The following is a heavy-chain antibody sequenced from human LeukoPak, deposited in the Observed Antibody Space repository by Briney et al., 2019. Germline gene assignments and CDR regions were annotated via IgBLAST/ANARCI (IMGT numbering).Heavy chain of an antibody. V-gene: IGHV4-59*01. CDR3: ATGFQGDYYYYYMDV. Sequence: SETLSLTCTVSGGSISSYYWSWIRQPPGKGLEWIGYIYYSGSTNYNPSLKSRVTISVDTSKNQFSLRLRSVTAADTAVYYCATGFQGDYYYYYMDVWGKGTTVTISS. CDR1: GGSISSYY. CDR2: IYYSGST. J-gene: IGHJ6*03.